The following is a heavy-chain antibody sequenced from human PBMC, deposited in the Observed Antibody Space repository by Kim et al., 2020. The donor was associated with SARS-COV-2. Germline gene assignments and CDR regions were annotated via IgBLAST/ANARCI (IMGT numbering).Heavy chain of an antibody. Sequence: GGSLRLSCAASGFTFSDYYMSWIRQAPGKGLEWVSYISSSGSTIYYADSVKGRFTISRDNAKNSLYLQMNSLRAEDTAVYYCARGDYYGSGSYYNYYYYGMDVWGQGTTVTVSS. CDR1: GFTFSDYY. V-gene: IGHV3-11*04. D-gene: IGHD3-10*01. J-gene: IGHJ6*02. CDR3: ARGDYYGSGSYYNYYYYGMDV. CDR2: ISSSGSTI.